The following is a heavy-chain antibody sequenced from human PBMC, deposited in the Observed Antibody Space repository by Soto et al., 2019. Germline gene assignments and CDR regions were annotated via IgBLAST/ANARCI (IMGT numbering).Heavy chain of an antibody. V-gene: IGHV4-31*03. CDR1: GGSISSGGYY. J-gene: IGHJ4*02. Sequence: SETLSLTCTVSGGSISSGGYYWSWIRQHPGKGLEWIGYIYYSGSTYYNQSLKSRVTISVDTSKNQFSLKLSSVTAAGTAVYYCARVWGIAARQGPLTFDYWGQGTLVTVSS. D-gene: IGHD6-6*01. CDR2: IYYSGST. CDR3: ARVWGIAARQGPLTFDY.